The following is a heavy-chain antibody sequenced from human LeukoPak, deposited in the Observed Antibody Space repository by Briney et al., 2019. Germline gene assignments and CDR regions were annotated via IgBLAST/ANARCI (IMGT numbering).Heavy chain of an antibody. CDR3: AKGLFSSSSQLDY. Sequence: GGSPRLSWAASGFTFSSYAMSWVRQAPGKGLEWVSAISGSGGSTYYADSVKGRFTISRDNSKNTLYLQMNSLRAEDTAVYYCAKGLFSSSSQLDYLGQGTLVTVSS. J-gene: IGHJ4*02. CDR1: GFTFSSYA. V-gene: IGHV3-23*01. D-gene: IGHD6-6*01. CDR2: ISGSGGST.